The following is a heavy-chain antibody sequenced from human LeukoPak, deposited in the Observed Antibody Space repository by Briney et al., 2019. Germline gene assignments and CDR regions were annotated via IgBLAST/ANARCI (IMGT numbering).Heavy chain of an antibody. V-gene: IGHV1-18*01. CDR3: ARVPSGWLFYFDY. J-gene: IGHJ4*02. D-gene: IGHD3-9*01. CDR1: GYTFTSYG. CDR2: ISAYNGNT. Sequence: ASVKVSCKASGYTFTSYGISWVRQAPGQGLEWMGWISAYNGNTNYAQKFQGRVTITADESTSTAYMELSSLRSEDTAVYYCARVPSGWLFYFDYWGQGTLVTVSS.